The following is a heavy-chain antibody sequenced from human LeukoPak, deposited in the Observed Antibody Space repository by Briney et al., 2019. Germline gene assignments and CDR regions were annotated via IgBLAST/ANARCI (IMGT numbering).Heavy chain of an antibody. CDR3: ARDVGGYSYQFDY. V-gene: IGHV1-69*13. Sequence: ASVKVSCTASGGTFSSYAISWVRQAPGQGLEWMGGIIPIFGTADYAQKFQGRVTITADESTSTAYMELSSLRSEDTAVYYCARDVGGYSYQFDYWGQGTLVTVSS. J-gene: IGHJ4*02. CDR1: GGTFSSYA. CDR2: IIPIFGTA. D-gene: IGHD5-18*01.